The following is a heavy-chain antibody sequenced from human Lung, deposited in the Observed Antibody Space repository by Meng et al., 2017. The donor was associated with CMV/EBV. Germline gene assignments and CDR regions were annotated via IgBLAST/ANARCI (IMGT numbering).Heavy chain of an antibody. Sequence: SVKVSCKASGCTFNSYTINWVRQAPGQGLEWMGRIIPSPGKANYAQKFQGRVTITADKSSSTAYMELSSLRYEDTAVYFCARMGASGYLDYWGQGTLVTVSS. CDR3: ARMGASGYLDY. J-gene: IGHJ4*02. CDR2: IIPSPGKA. D-gene: IGHD3-3*01. V-gene: IGHV1-69*02. CDR1: GCTFNSYT.